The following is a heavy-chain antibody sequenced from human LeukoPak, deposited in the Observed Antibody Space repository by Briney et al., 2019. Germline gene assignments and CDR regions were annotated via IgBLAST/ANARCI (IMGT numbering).Heavy chain of an antibody. CDR2: IYYSGTT. Sequence: EPSETLSLTCTVSGGSISSYYWSWIRQPPGKGLEWIGYIYYSGTTNYNPSLKSRVTISVDTSNTQVSLNLSSVTAADTAMYYCARYYVAYGMDVWGQGTTVTVSS. CDR3: ARYYVAYGMDV. V-gene: IGHV4-59*08. J-gene: IGHJ6*02. CDR1: GGSISSYY. D-gene: IGHD1-26*01.